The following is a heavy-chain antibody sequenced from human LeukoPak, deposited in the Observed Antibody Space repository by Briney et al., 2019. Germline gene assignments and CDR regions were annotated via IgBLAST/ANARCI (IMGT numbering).Heavy chain of an antibody. D-gene: IGHD3-10*01. Sequence: SETLSLTCAVYGGSFSGYYWSWLRQPPGKGLEWIGEINNSGSTNYNPSLKSRVTISVDTSKNQFSLKLSSVTAADTAVYYCARGPIYYYGSGSYYAWFDYWGQGTLVTVSS. CDR1: GGSFSGYY. J-gene: IGHJ4*02. CDR2: INNSGST. CDR3: ARGPIYYYGSGSYYAWFDY. V-gene: IGHV4-34*01.